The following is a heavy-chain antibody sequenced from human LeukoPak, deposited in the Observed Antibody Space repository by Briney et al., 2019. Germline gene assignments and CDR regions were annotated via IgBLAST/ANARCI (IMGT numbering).Heavy chain of an antibody. J-gene: IGHJ4*02. D-gene: IGHD6-13*01. CDR1: GGSISSGDYY. Sequence: SETLSLTCAVSGGSISSGDYYWSWIRQPPGKGLEWIGYIYYSGSTYYNPSLKSRVTISVDTSKNQFSLKLSSVTAADTAVYYCARQGGEAAAGSFDYWGQGTLVTVSS. CDR2: IYYSGST. CDR3: ARQGGEAAAGSFDY. V-gene: IGHV4-30-4*01.